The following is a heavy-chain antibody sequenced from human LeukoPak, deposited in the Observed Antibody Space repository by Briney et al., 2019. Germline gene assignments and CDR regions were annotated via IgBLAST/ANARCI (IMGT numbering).Heavy chain of an antibody. Sequence: GPVKVSCKASGYTFTSYAMHWVRQAPGQRLEWMGWINAGNGNTKYSQKFQGRVTITRDTSASTAYMELSSLRSEDTAVYYCAKLEAGRYSSSWYKLDYWGQGTLVTVSS. V-gene: IGHV1-3*01. D-gene: IGHD6-13*01. CDR3: AKLEAGRYSSSWYKLDY. CDR1: GYTFTSYA. CDR2: INAGNGNT. J-gene: IGHJ4*02.